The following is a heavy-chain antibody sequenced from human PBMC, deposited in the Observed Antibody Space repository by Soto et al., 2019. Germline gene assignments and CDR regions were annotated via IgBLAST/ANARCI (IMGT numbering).Heavy chain of an antibody. V-gene: IGHV4-61*03. Sequence: QVQLQESGPGLVKPSETLSLTCTVSGDSVTSGSIYWSWIRQPPGKGLEWIGYVHYTGSTNYNPFLKSRVAISVDTSKNHFSLTLSSVTAADTAVYYCARDRGNFGVVLADFYQYGMDVWGQGTTVTVSS. D-gene: IGHD3-3*01. CDR2: VHYTGST. CDR1: GDSVTSGSIY. CDR3: ARDRGNFGVVLADFYQYGMDV. J-gene: IGHJ6*02.